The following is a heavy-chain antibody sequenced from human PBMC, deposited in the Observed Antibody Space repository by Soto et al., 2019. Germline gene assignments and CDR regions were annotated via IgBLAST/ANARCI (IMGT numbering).Heavy chain of an antibody. CDR2: IYSSGTT. D-gene: IGHD3-3*01. CDR3: ARQASYDFFYWKVYYSYYIYV. CDR1: SGSISGYY. V-gene: IGHV4-59*08. J-gene: IGHJ6*03. Sequence: SETLSLTCTVSSGSISGYYWSWIRQPPGKGLEWIGSIYSSGTTYYNPSLKSRVTMSVDTSKIQFSLNLSSVTAADTAVYYCARQASYDFFYWKVYYSYYIYVRAQRTPVPVS.